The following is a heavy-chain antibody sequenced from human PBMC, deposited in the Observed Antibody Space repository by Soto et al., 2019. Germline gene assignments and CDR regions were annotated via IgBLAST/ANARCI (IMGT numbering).Heavy chain of an antibody. D-gene: IGHD3-22*01. J-gene: IGHJ5*02. CDR2: IYHSGST. CDR1: GYSISSGYY. Sequence: SETLSLTCAVSGYSISSGYYWGWIRQPPGKGLEWIGSIYHSGSTYYNPSLKSRVTISVDTSKNQFSLKLSSVTAADTAVYYCARGRPEGYYYDSSGSGWFDPWGQGTLVTVSS. V-gene: IGHV4-38-2*01. CDR3: ARGRPEGYYYDSSGSGWFDP.